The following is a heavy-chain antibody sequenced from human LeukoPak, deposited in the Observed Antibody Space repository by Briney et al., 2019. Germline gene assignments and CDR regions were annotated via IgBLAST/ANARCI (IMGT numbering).Heavy chain of an antibody. CDR1: GVPISSSNYY. Sequence: SSETLSLTCTVSGVPISSSNYYWGWIRQPPGKGLEWIGSIYYSGSTYYNPSLKSRVTISVDTSKNQFSLKLSSVTAADTAVYYCVIYGSGIKRFDYWGQGTLVTVSS. CDR2: IYYSGST. V-gene: IGHV4-39*01. D-gene: IGHD3-10*01. CDR3: VIYGSGIKRFDY. J-gene: IGHJ4*02.